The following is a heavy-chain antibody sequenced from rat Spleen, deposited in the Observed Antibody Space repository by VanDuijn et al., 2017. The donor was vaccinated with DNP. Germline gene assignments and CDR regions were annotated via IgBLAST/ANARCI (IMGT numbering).Heavy chain of an antibody. CDR3: ARPDY. V-gene: IGHV5-7*01. Sequence: EVQLVESGGGLVQPGNSLKLSCADSGFTFSDYNRAWVRQAPKKGLEWVATISYDGSTTNYRDSVKGRFTVSRDNVKSTLYLQMDSLRSEDTATYYCARPDYWAQGVMVTVSS. J-gene: IGHJ2*01. CDR1: GFTFSDYN. CDR2: ISYDGSTT.